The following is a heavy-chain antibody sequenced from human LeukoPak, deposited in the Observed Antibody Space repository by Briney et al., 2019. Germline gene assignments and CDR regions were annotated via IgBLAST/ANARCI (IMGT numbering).Heavy chain of an antibody. CDR3: AKGLNYYDSSGYYLDY. CDR1: GFTFSSYW. V-gene: IGHV3-7*03. CDR2: IKQDGSEA. D-gene: IGHD3-22*01. Sequence: GGSLRLSCAASGFTFSSYWMTWVRQAPGKGLEWVANIKQDGSEAYYVDSVKGRFTVSRDNAKNSLYLQMNSLRAEDTAVYYCAKGLNYYDSSGYYLDYWGQGTLVTVSS. J-gene: IGHJ4*02.